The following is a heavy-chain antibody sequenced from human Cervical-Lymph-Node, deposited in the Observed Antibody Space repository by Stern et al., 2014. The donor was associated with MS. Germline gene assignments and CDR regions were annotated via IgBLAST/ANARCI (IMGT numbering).Heavy chain of an antibody. CDR3: VRRRSAWLVGGYFDY. J-gene: IGHJ4*02. V-gene: IGHV2-5*02. CDR1: GFSLTTSAVG. D-gene: IGHD3-3*01. CDR2: IYWDDER. Sequence: ESGPTLVKPTQTLTLTCTFSGFSLTTSAVGVGWIRRPPGKALEWLGIIYWDDERRYSPSLKSRLTITKDTSKNQVVLTMTNMDPVDTATYYCVRRRSAWLVGGYFDYWGQGTLLTVSS.